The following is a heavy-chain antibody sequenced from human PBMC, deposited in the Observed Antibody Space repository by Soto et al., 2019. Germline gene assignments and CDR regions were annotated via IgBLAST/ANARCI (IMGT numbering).Heavy chain of an antibody. D-gene: IGHD4-17*01. CDR1: GFTFSSYA. CDR2: ISGSGGST. J-gene: IGHJ6*02. CDR3: ATHKDYGYYGMDV. V-gene: IGHV3-23*01. Sequence: GGSLRLSCAASGFTFSSYAMSWVRQAPGKGLEWVSAISGSGGSTYYADSVKGRFTISRDNSKNTLYLQMNSLRAEDTAVYYCATHKDYGYYGMDVWGQGTTVTVSS.